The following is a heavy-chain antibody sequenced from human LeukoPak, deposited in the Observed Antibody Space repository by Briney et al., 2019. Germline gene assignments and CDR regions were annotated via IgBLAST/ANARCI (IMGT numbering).Heavy chain of an antibody. CDR1: GYTFSSYG. V-gene: IGHV1-18*01. J-gene: IGHJ5*02. CDR3: VRGILSDDTLTGP. CDR2: ISTYNGDT. Sequence: PSVKVSCKTSGYTFSSYGINWVRQAPGQGLEWMGWISTYNGDTHYGQKVQGRVTMTTDTSTNTACMELRSLTSDDTAVYYCVRGILSDDTLTGPWGQGTLVTVSS. D-gene: IGHD3-9*01.